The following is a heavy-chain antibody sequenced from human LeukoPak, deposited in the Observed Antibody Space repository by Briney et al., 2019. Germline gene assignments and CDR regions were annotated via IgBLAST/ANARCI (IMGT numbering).Heavy chain of an antibody. D-gene: IGHD2-2*01. CDR3: ARDAKYQLLVCFDP. CDR2: IYTSGST. Sequence: SETLSLTCTVSGGSISSYYWSWIRQPAGKGLEWIGRIYTSGSTNYNPSLKSRVTMSVDTSKNQFSLKLNSVTAADTAVYYCARDAKYQLLVCFDPRGQGTLVTVSS. V-gene: IGHV4-4*07. J-gene: IGHJ5*02. CDR1: GGSISSYY.